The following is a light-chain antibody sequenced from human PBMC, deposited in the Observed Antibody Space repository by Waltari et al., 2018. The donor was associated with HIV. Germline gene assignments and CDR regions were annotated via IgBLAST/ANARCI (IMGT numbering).Light chain of an antibody. CDR2: ATS. Sequence: IQTTYSPSSPAAFVGDRAARTCRASQGIRNDLGRYQQKPGKAPKLLIDATSNLQSGVPSRFSGSGSDTDFTLTSSSLQPEDFATYYCLQDYNYPVTFGGGTMVEI. J-gene: IGKJ4*02. CDR3: LQDYNYPVT. V-gene: IGKV1-6*01. CDR1: QGIRND.